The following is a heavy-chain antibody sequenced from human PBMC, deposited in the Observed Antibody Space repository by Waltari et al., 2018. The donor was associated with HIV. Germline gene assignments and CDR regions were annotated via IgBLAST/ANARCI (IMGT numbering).Heavy chain of an antibody. J-gene: IGHJ5*02. CDR1: GGSISSSSYY. CDR3: ARPGIAVAGDWFDP. D-gene: IGHD6-19*01. CDR2: IYYSGSP. Sequence: QLQLQESGPGLVKPSETLSLTCTVSGGSISSSSYYWGWIGPPPGKGLEWVGSIYYSGSPYYTPSLKSRVTISVDTSKNQFSLKLSSVTAADTAVYYCARPGIAVAGDWFDPWGQGTLVTVSS. V-gene: IGHV4-39*01.